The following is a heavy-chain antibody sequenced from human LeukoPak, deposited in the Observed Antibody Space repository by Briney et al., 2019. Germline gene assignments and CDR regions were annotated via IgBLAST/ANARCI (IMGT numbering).Heavy chain of an antibody. J-gene: IGHJ3*02. V-gene: IGHV3-48*04. D-gene: IGHD2/OR15-2a*01. CDR2: ISGGSSTI. Sequence: GGSLRLSCAASGLTFSRYSMNWVRQAPGKGLEWISYISGGSSTIYCAESVKGRFTISRDNANNSLSLQMNSLRADDTALYRCAKDLFYSFDIWGQGTEVTVSS. CDR1: GLTFSRYS. CDR3: AKDLFYSFDI.